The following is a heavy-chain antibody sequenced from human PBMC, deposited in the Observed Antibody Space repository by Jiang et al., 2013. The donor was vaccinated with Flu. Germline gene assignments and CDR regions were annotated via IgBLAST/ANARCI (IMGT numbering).Heavy chain of an antibody. J-gene: IGHJ3*02. CDR1: GGSISSYY. V-gene: IGHV4-59*01. CDR3: ATAARGDAFDI. Sequence: PGLVKPSETLSLTCTVSGGSISSYYWSWIRQPPGKGLEWIGYIYYSGSTNYNPSLKSRVTISVDTSKNQFSLKLSSVTAADTAVYYCATAARGDAFDIWGQGTMVTVSS. D-gene: IGHD6-6*01. CDR2: IYYSGST.